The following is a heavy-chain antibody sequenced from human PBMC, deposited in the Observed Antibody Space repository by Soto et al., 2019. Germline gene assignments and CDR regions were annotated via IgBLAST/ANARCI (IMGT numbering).Heavy chain of an antibody. CDR2: IKQDGSEK. CDR3: ARGRPPYYDFWSGYSYYYYYGMDV. Sequence: GGSLRLSCVASGFTFSSYWMSWVRQAPGKGLEWVANIKQDGSEKYYVDSVKGRFTISRDNAKNSLYLQMNSLRAEDTAVYYCARGRPPYYDFWSGYSYYYYYGMDVWGQGTTVTVSS. V-gene: IGHV3-7*01. J-gene: IGHJ6*02. D-gene: IGHD3-3*01. CDR1: GFTFSSYW.